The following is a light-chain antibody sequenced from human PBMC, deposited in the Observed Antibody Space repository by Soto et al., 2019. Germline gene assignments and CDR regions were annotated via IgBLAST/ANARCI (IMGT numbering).Light chain of an antibody. V-gene: IGKV3-15*01. CDR1: QSVRSN. J-gene: IGKJ1*01. Sequence: EIVMTQSPATLSVSPGERATLSCRASQSVRSNLAWYQQKPGQAPRLLIYGASTRATGIPARFSGSGSGTEFTLTISSLQSEEFALYYCQQYNNWPPWTFGQGTKVEIK. CDR2: GAS. CDR3: QQYNNWPPWT.